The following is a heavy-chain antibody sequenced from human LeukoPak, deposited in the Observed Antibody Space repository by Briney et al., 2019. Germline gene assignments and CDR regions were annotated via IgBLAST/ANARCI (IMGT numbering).Heavy chain of an antibody. D-gene: IGHD5-18*01. CDR2: ISSSSSFI. CDR1: GFTFSSYS. J-gene: IGHJ3*02. CDR3: ARDRSRGLLDAFDI. Sequence: GGSLGLSCAASGFTFSSYSMNWVRQAPGKGLEWVSSISSSSSFIYYADSVKGRFTISRDNAKNSLYLQMNSLRAEDTAVYYCARDRSRGLLDAFDIWGQGTMVTVSS. V-gene: IGHV3-21*01.